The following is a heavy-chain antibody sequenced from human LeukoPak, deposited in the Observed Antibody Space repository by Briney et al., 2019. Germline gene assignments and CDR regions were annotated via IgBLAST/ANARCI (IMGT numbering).Heavy chain of an antibody. CDR3: TPTQWELGFSSF. D-gene: IGHD1-26*01. CDR2: IRSKAYAGTT. Sequence: GGSLRLSCTASGFTFGDYAMSWFRQAPGKGLEWVGFIRSKAYAGTTEYAASVKGRFTIPRDDSKSIAYLQMNSLKTEDTAVYYCTPTQWELGFSSFWGPGTLVTVSS. J-gene: IGHJ2*01. CDR1: GFTFGDYA. V-gene: IGHV3-49*03.